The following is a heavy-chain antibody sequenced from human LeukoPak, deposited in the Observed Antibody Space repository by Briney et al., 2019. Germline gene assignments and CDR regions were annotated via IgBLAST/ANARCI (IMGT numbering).Heavy chain of an antibody. J-gene: IGHJ6*02. D-gene: IGHD6-6*01. V-gene: IGHV6-1*01. CDR3: SRQRSTSTYYFGLDV. CDR2: TYYRSKWNT. CDR1: GNTVSSNTAA. Sequence: SQTLSLTCAISGNTVSSNTAAWNWIRQSPSRGLEWLGRTYYRSKWNTDYAASVQNRITINPDTSTNQFSLQLKSATPEDTAVYYCSRQRSTSTYYFGLDVWGQGTTVTVSS.